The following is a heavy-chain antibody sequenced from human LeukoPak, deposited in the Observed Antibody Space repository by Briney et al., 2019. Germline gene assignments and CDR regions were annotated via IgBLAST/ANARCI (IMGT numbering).Heavy chain of an antibody. CDR3: ARAGFTFSDYFGSFFDY. CDR2: ISSSSSYI. Sequence: GGSLRLSCAASGFTFSSYSMNWVRQAPGKGLEWVSSISSSSSYIYYADSVKGRFTISRDDAKNSLYLQMNSLRAEDTAVYYCARAGFTFSDYFGSFFDYWGQGTLVTVSS. CDR1: GFTFSSYS. V-gene: IGHV3-21*01. D-gene: IGHD3-10*01. J-gene: IGHJ4*02.